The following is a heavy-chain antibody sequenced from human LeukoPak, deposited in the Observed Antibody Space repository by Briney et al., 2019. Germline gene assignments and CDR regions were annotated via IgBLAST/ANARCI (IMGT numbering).Heavy chain of an antibody. CDR3: ATAGLDY. J-gene: IGHJ4*02. Sequence: GGSLRLSCAASEFTFSNYGMHWVRQAPGKGLEWVAFVRSDGNDKYYADSVKGRFTISRDNSKNTLYLQMTSLRVEDTAIYYCATAGLDYWGQGSLVTVSS. CDR2: VRSDGNDK. CDR1: EFTFSNYG. D-gene: IGHD2-21*02. V-gene: IGHV3-30*02.